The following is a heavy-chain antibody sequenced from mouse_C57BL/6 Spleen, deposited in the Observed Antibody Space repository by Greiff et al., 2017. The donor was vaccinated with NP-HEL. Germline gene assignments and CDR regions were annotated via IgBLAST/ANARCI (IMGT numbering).Heavy chain of an antibody. J-gene: IGHJ1*03. CDR3: TGQGPTPYFDV. CDR2: IRLKSDNYAT. Sequence: EVKVVESGGGLVQPGGSMKLSCVASGFTFSNYWMNWVRQSPEKGLEWVAQIRLKSDNYATHYAESVKGRFTISRDDSKSSVYLQMNNLRAEDTGIYYCTGQGPTPYFDVWGTGTTVTVSS. CDR1: GFTFSNYW. V-gene: IGHV6-3*01.